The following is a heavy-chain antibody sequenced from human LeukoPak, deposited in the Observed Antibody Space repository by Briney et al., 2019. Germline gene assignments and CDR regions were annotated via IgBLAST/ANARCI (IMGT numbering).Heavy chain of an antibody. CDR2: IYYSGST. J-gene: IGHJ4*02. CDR1: GGSITSYY. CDR3: ARGVGKLDY. Sequence: SETLSLTCAVSGGSITSYYWSWIRQPPGKGLEWIGNIYYSGSTNYSPSLKSRVTISVDTSKNQFSLKLSSVTGADTAVYYCARGVGKLDYWGEGTLVSVSS. D-gene: IGHD7-27*01. V-gene: IGHV4-59*01.